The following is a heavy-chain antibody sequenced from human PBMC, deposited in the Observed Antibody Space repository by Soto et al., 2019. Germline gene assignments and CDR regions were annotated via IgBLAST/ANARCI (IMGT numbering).Heavy chain of an antibody. J-gene: IGHJ6*02. Sequence: EVQLVESGGGLVQPGGSLRLSCAASEFTFSGLAMHWVRQAPGKGLVWVSGIDKVGTDPHYADSVKGRFTSSRDNAKNTGYLQTTGLRVEETAVYYCSRGWFGPDVWGQGTTVTVSS. CDR2: IDKVGTDP. CDR3: SRGWFGPDV. V-gene: IGHV3-74*01. CDR1: EFTFSGLA. D-gene: IGHD3-10*01.